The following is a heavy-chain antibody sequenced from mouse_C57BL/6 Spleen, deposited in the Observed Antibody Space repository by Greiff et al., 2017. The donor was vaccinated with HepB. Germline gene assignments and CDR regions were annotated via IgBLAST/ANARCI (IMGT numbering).Heavy chain of an antibody. D-gene: IGHD2-4*01. V-gene: IGHV5-12*01. CDR3: ARSYDYSLAMDY. Sequence: EVQRVESGGGLVQPGGSLKLSCAASGFTFSDYYMYWVRQTPEKRLEWVAYISNGGGSTYYPDTVKGRFTISRDNAKNTLYLQMSRLKSEDTAMYYCARSYDYSLAMDYWGQGTSVTVSS. CDR2: ISNGGGST. CDR1: GFTFSDYY. J-gene: IGHJ4*01.